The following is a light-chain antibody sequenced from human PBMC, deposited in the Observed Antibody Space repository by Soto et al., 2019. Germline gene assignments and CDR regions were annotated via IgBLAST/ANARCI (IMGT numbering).Light chain of an antibody. V-gene: IGLV1-44*01. J-gene: IGLJ2*01. CDR2: SNT. Sequence: QSVLTQPPSASGSPGQRVTISCSGSSSNIGSNTVNWYQQLPGTAPKLLIYSNTQRPSGVPDRFSGSKSGTSASLAISGLQSEDEADYYCAAWDDSLNALFGGGTKVTVL. CDR3: AAWDDSLNAL. CDR1: SSNIGSNT.